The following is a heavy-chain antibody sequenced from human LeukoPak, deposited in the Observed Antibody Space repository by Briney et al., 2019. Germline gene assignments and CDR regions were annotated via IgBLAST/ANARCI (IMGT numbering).Heavy chain of an antibody. CDR3: ARAHDFWSGYRSPRYYYGMDV. J-gene: IGHJ6*02. CDR1: GGSISSYY. CDR2: IYYSGST. Sequence: PSETLSLTCTVSGGSISSYYRSWIRQPPGKGLEWIGYIYYSGSTNYNPSLKSRVTISVDTSKNQFSLKLSSVTAADTAVYYCARAHDFWSGYRSPRYYYGMDVWGQGTTVTVSS. V-gene: IGHV4-59*01. D-gene: IGHD3-3*01.